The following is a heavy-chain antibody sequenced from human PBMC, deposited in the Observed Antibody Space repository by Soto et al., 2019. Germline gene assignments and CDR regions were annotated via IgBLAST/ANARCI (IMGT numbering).Heavy chain of an antibody. V-gene: IGHV5-10-1*01. CDR2: IDPSDSYT. CDR1: GYSFTSYW. D-gene: IGHD6-13*01. CDR3: AMGRIAAAVYYFDY. J-gene: IGHJ4*02. Sequence: GESLKISCMGSGYSFTSYWISWVRQMPGKGLEWMGRIDPSDSYTNYSPSFQGHVTISADKSISTAYLQWSSLKASDTAMYYCAMGRIAAAVYYFDYWGQGTLVTVSS.